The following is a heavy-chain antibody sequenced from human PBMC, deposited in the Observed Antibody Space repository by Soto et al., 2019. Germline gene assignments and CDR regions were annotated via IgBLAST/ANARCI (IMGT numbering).Heavy chain of an antibody. D-gene: IGHD1-1*01. V-gene: IGHV1-18*01. CDR3: ATWHEREHAYDV. CDR2: ISPHNFNT. CDR1: GYTFTHFY. J-gene: IGHJ3*01. Sequence: QVPLVQSGAEVKKPGDSVKVSCSASGYTFTHFYITWVRQAPGQGLEWMGAISPHNFNTNFAQKFQGRVTLTTDTSTSTAYMELRSLRSDDTAVYYCATWHEREHAYDVWGQGTTVTVSS.